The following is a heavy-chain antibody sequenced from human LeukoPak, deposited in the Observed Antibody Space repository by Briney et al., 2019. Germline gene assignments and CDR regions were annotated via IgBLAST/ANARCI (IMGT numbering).Heavy chain of an antibody. CDR1: GFTFSSYS. CDR3: ATPSSGWDNDAFDI. V-gene: IGHV3-48*04. CDR2: ISSSSSTI. D-gene: IGHD6-19*01. Sequence: PGGSLRLSCAASGFTFSSYSMNWVRQAPGKGLEWVSYISSSSSTIYYADSVKGRFTISRDNAKNSLYLQMNSLRAEDTAVYYCATPSSGWDNDAFDIWGQGTMVTVSS. J-gene: IGHJ3*02.